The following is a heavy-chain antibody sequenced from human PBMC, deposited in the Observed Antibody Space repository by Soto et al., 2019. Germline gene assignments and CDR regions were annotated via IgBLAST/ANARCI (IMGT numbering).Heavy chain of an antibody. V-gene: IGHV4-31*03. CDR2: IYYSGST. J-gene: IGHJ5*02. Sequence: SETLSLTCTVSGGSISSGGYYWSWIRQHPGKGLEWIGYIYYSGSTYYNPSLKSRVTISVDTSKNQFSLKLSSVTAADTAVYYCARTSRLWFGELFNINWFDPWGQGTLVTVSS. CDR1: GGSISSGGYY. D-gene: IGHD3-10*01. CDR3: ARTSRLWFGELFNINWFDP.